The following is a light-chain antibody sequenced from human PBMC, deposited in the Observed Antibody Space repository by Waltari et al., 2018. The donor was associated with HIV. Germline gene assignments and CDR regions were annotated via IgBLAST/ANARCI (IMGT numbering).Light chain of an antibody. J-gene: IGLJ2*01. CDR2: RSD. V-gene: IGLV1-44*01. CDR1: GSNTGTRP. CDR3: ASWDDSLNGVI. Sequence: QSVLTQPPSASGTPGPRVTISCSGSGSNTGTRPVNWYQQLAGSAPKLLIYRSDLRPSGVPDRFSGSKSATSASLAISGLQSEDEATYYCASWDDSLNGVIFGGGTELTVL.